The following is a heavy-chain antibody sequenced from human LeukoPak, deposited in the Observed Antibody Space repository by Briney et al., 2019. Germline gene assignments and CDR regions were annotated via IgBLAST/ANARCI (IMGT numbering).Heavy chain of an antibody. CDR2: IIPIFGTA. CDR3: ASCSGGSCYWFDP. D-gene: IGHD2-15*01. V-gene: IGHV1-69*13. Sequence: GASVKVSCKASGGTFSSYAISWVRQAPGQGLEWMGGIIPIFGTANYAQKLQGRVTITADESTSTAYMELSSLRSEDTAVYYCASCSGGSCYWFDPWGQGTLVTVSS. CDR1: GGTFSSYA. J-gene: IGHJ5*02.